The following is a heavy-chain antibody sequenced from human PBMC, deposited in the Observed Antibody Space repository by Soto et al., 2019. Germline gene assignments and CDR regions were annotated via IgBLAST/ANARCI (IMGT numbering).Heavy chain of an antibody. J-gene: IGHJ5*01. CDR2: IYKSATT. V-gene: IGHV4-30-4*01. Sequence: PSETLSLTCSVSGDSISTVDYFWAWVRQPPGQALEYIGYIYKSATTYYNPSFESRVAISLDTSKSQFSLNVTSLTAADTAVYFCDRGRYCLTGRCFPNWFDSWGKGTMVTXS. CDR3: DRGRYCLTGRCFPNWFDS. D-gene: IGHD2-15*01. CDR1: GDSISTVDYF.